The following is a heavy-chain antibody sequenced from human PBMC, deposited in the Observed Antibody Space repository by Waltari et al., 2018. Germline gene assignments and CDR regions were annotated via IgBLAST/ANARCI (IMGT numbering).Heavy chain of an antibody. V-gene: IGHV3-23*03. CDR1: GFTFSSYA. Sequence: EVQLLESGGGLVQPGGSLRLSCAAAGFTFSSYAMSWVRKAPGKGLEWLSVLYSGGSTYYADSVKGRFTISRYNPKNTLYLQMNSLRAEATAVYYCATGYLALQTRRSFDYWGQGTLVTVSS. D-gene: IGHD3-22*01. CDR2: LYSGGST. CDR3: ATGYLALQTRRSFDY. J-gene: IGHJ4*02.